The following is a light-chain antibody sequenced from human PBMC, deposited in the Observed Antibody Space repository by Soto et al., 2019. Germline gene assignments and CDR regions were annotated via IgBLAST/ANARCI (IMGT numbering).Light chain of an antibody. CDR3: CSYAGGSTFYV. CDR1: SSDVGTYNL. V-gene: IGLV2-23*03. CDR2: EGS. J-gene: IGLJ1*01. Sequence: QSALTQPASVSGFPGQSITISCTGTSSDVGTYNLVSWYQQHPGKAPKLMISEGSKWPSGVSNRFSGSKSYTTASLTISGLQAEDEAHYYCCSYAGGSTFYVFGTGTKLTVL.